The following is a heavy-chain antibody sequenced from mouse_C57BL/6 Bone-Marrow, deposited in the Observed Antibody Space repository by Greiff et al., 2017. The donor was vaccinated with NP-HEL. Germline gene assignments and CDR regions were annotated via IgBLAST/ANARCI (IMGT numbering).Heavy chain of an antibody. Sequence: VQLQQSGAELARPGASVKLSCKASGYTFTSYGISWVKQRTGQGLEWIGEIYPRSGNTYYNVKFKGKATLTADNSSSTAYMELRSMTSEDAAVYFCARDDCWYFDVWDTGTTVTVSS. CDR3: ARDDCWYFDV. J-gene: IGHJ1*03. CDR2: IYPRSGNT. V-gene: IGHV1-81*01. CDR1: GYTFTSYG. D-gene: IGHD2-4*01.